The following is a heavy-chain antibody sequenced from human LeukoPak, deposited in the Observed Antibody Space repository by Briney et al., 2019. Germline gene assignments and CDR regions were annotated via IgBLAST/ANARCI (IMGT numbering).Heavy chain of an antibody. V-gene: IGHV3-30*18. CDR3: AKSLYYDSSGYLDY. D-gene: IGHD3-22*01. Sequence: PGRSLRLSCAASGFTFSSYGMHWVRQAPGKGLEWVAVISYDGSNKYYADSVKGRFTISRDNSKNTLYLQMNSLRAEDTAVYYCAKSLYYDSSGYLDYWGQGTLVTVSS. CDR2: ISYDGSNK. J-gene: IGHJ4*02. CDR1: GFTFSSYG.